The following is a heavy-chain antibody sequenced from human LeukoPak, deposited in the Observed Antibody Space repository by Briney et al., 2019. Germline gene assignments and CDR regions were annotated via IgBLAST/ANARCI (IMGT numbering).Heavy chain of an antibody. CDR2: ISGSGSST. V-gene: IGHV3-23*01. CDR1: GFTFSSYA. J-gene: IGHJ4*02. Sequence: GGSLRLSCAASGFTFSSYAMSWVRQAPGKGLEWVSVISGSGSSTYYADSVKGRFTISRDNSKNTLYLQMNSLRAEDTAVYYCAKADFGVAYDILTGYYCGFDYWGQGTLVTVSS. CDR3: AKADFGVAYDILTGYYCGFDY. D-gene: IGHD3-9*01.